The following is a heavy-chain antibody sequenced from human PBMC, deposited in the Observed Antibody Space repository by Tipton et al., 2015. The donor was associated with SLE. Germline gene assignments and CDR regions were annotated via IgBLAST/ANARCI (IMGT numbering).Heavy chain of an antibody. CDR3: ATVLAATGPPGEYFQH. V-gene: IGHV1-2*06. D-gene: IGHD6-13*01. J-gene: IGHJ1*01. CDR2: INANNGGT. Sequence: QSRAEVKKPGASVKVSRKASGYTFTAYYIHWVRQAPGQGLEWLGRINANNGGTIYAQKFQGRVTMTRDPSISTDYMELSSLRSDDTAVYYCATVLAATGPPGEYFQHWGQGTLVTVSS. CDR1: GYTFTAYY.